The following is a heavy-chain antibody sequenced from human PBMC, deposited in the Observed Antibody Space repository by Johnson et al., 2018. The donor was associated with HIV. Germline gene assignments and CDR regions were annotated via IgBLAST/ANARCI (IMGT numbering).Heavy chain of an antibody. J-gene: IGHJ3*01. V-gene: IGHV3-20*04. D-gene: IGHD6-13*01. CDR1: GFTFDDYG. CDR3: AKCIWGSSLIDAFDV. Sequence: VQLVESGGGLVKHGGSLRLSCAASGFTFDDYGMSWVRQAPGKGLEWVSGINWNGGSTGYADSVKGRFTISRDDSKNTLYLQMNSLRVEDTAVYYCAKCIWGSSLIDAFDVWGQGTMVTVSS. CDR2: INWNGGST.